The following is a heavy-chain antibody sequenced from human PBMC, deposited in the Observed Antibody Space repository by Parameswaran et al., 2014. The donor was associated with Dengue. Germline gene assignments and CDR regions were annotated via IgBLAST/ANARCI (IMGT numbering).Heavy chain of an antibody. CDR2: IYTSGST. CDR3: ARSKGHSSSWYSFVPRKDYYYYGMDV. Sequence: GSLRLSCTVSGGSISSYYWSWIRQPAGKGLEWIGRIYTSGSTNYNPSLKSRVTMSVDTSKNQFSLKLSSVTAADTAVYYCARSKGHSSSWYSFVPRKDYYYYGMDVWGQGTTVTVSS. CDR1: GGSISSYY. J-gene: IGHJ6*02. D-gene: IGHD6-13*01. V-gene: IGHV4-4*07.